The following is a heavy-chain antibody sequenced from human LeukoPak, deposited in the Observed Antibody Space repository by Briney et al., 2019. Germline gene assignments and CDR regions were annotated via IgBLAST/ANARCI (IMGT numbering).Heavy chain of an antibody. D-gene: IGHD6-13*01. CDR2: ITTNGDST. CDR1: GFTFSSYS. J-gene: IGHJ4*02. V-gene: IGHV3-64D*06. Sequence: GGSLRLSCAASGFTFSSYSMNWVRQAPGKGLEYVSGITTNGDSTFYADSVKGRFTISRDNSKNTLYLQMSSLRPEDTAVYYCVRGIGSWLVDNFDYWGQGTLVTVSS. CDR3: VRGIGSWLVDNFDY.